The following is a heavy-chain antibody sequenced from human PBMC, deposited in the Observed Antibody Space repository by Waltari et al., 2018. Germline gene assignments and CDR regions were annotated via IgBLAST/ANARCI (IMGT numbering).Heavy chain of an antibody. Sequence: QVQLVESGGGVVQPGRSLRLSCAASGFTFSSYAMHWVRQAPGKGLEWVEVISYDGSNKYYADSVKGRFTISRDNSKNTLYLQMNSLRAEDTAVYYCARDKLRPWGPDAFDIWGQGTMVTVSS. CDR3: ARDKLRPWGPDAFDI. CDR2: ISYDGSNK. V-gene: IGHV3-30*01. J-gene: IGHJ3*02. D-gene: IGHD3-3*01. CDR1: GFTFSSYA.